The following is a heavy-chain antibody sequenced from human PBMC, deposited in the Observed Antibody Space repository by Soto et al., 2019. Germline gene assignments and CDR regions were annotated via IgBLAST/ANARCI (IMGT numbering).Heavy chain of an antibody. V-gene: IGHV4-4*07. D-gene: IGHD6-6*01. CDR2: IYTSGST. J-gene: IGHJ5*02. Sequence: SETLSLTCTVSGGPISSYYWSWIRQPAGKGLEWIGRIYTSGSTNYNPSLKSRVTMSVDTSKNQFSLKLSSVTAAGTAVYYCARTYSSSVWFDPWGQGTLVTVSS. CDR1: GGPISSYY. CDR3: ARTYSSSVWFDP.